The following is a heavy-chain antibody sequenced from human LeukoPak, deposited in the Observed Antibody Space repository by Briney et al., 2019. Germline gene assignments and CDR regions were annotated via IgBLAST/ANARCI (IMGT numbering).Heavy chain of an antibody. Sequence: PSETLSLTCAVSGGSISSGDYPWSWIPQPPGKGLEWIGYIFHTEQTSYNPSLKSRVTISVDMSKNHLSLKLSSVTAADTAVYYCARGFYGSGSQFDYWGQGTLVTVSS. J-gene: IGHJ4*02. CDR1: GGSISSGDYP. CDR2: IFHTEQT. D-gene: IGHD3-10*01. CDR3: ARGFYGSGSQFDY. V-gene: IGHV4-30-2*01.